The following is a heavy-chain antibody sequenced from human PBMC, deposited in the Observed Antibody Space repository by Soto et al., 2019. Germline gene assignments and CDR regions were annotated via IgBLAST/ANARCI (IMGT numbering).Heavy chain of an antibody. CDR1: GGSISGGGYY. CDR3: ARQVVATDNWFDP. Sequence: SETLSLTCTVSGGSISGGGYYWSWIRQHPGKGLEWIGYIYYSGSTYYNPSLKSRVTISVDTSKNQFSLKLSSVTAADTAVYYCARQVVATDNWFDPWGQGTLVTVSS. J-gene: IGHJ5*02. V-gene: IGHV4-31*03. CDR2: IYYSGST. D-gene: IGHD2-15*01.